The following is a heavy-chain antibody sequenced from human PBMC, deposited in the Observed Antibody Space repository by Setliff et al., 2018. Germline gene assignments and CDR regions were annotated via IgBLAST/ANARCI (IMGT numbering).Heavy chain of an antibody. J-gene: IGHJ4*02. D-gene: IGHD6-6*01. CDR1: GGSFSGYY. CDR2: INHSGST. Sequence: SETLSLTCAVYGGSFSGYYWSWIRQPPGKGLEWIGEINHSGSTNYNPSLKSRVTISVDTSKNQFSLKLSSVTAADTAVYYRARQTGEQLVDYWGQGTLVTVSS. CDR3: ARQTGEQLVDY. V-gene: IGHV4-34*01.